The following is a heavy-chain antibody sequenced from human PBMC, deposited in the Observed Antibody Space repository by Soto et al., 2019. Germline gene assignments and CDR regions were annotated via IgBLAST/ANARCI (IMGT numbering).Heavy chain of an antibody. D-gene: IGHD2-15*01. J-gene: IGHJ4*02. CDR1: GYTFTSYG. CDR3: ARGPGGPDGPGDY. CDR2: VSAYNGNT. Sequence: ASVKVSCKASGYTFTSYGISWVRQAPGQGPEWMGWVSAYNGNTNYAQKFQGRVTITRDTSASTAYMELSSLRSEDTAVYYCARGPGGPDGPGDYWGQGTLVTVSS. V-gene: IGHV1-18*01.